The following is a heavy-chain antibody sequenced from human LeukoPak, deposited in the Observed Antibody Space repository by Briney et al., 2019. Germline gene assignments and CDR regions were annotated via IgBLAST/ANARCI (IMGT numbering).Heavy chain of an antibody. D-gene: IGHD3-9*01. CDR1: GFTFSSYG. CDR3: AKEKYDILTGYYPNWFDP. V-gene: IGHV3-23*01. J-gene: IGHJ5*02. CDR2: ISGSGGST. Sequence: GGSLRLSCAASGFTFSSYGMSWVRQAPGKGLEWVSAISGSGGSTYYADSVKGRFTISRDNSKNTLYLQMNSLRAEDTAVYYCAKEKYDILTGYYPNWFDPWGQGTLVTVSS.